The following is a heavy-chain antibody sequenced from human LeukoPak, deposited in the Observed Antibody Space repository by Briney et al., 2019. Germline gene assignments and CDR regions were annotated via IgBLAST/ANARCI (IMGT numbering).Heavy chain of an antibody. Sequence: GGSLRLSCAASGFTFNDYGMSWVRQAPGKGLEWVSGINWNGGRTGYADSMKGRFIISRDNAKNSLYLQMNSLRAEDTALYYCARDIVLIAVAVRGSFDIWGQGTMVTVSS. CDR1: GFTFNDYG. V-gene: IGHV3-20*04. D-gene: IGHD6-19*01. J-gene: IGHJ3*02. CDR2: INWNGGRT. CDR3: ARDIVLIAVAVRGSFDI.